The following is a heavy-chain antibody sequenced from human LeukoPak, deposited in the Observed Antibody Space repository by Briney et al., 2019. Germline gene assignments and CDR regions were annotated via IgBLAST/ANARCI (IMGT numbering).Heavy chain of an antibody. V-gene: IGHV4-4*07. D-gene: IGHD6-13*01. CDR3: ASGPYPAAGTDHQFDY. CDR1: GGSISSYY. J-gene: IGHJ4*02. CDR2: IHTSGST. Sequence: SETLSLTCTVSGGSISSYYWSWIRQPAGKGLELIGRIHTSGSTHYNPSLRSRVTMSVDTSKNQFSLRLTSVTAADTALYYCASGPYPAAGTDHQFDYWGQGTLVTVSS.